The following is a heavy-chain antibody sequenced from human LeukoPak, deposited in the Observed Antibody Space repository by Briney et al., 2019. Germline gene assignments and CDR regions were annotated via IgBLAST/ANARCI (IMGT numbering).Heavy chain of an antibody. J-gene: IGHJ4*03. D-gene: IGHD2-21*01. V-gene: IGHV4-59*01. CDR1: GGSIRNYY. Sequence: SETLSLTCTVSGGSIRNYYWNWIRRPPAKGLEWIGYTSDSGNTDYKPSLKSRVTISVDTSKNQFSLKLTSATAADTAVYYCARWHSHGRYFDYWAQGAWSPSPQ. CDR3: ARWHSHGRYFDY. CDR2: TSDSGNT.